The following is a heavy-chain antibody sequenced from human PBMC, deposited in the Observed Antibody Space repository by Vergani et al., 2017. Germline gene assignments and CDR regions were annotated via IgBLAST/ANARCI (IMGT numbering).Heavy chain of an antibody. V-gene: IGHV3-21*01. Sequence: EVQLVESGGGLVKPGGFLRLSCAASRFTFTSYSMNWVRQAPGKGLEWVSSISSRSSFIYYADSVKGRFTISRDNAKNSLYLQMNSLRAEDTAVYYCARSREGSGWYYFDYWGQGILVTVSS. CDR2: ISSRSSFI. CDR3: ARSREGSGWYYFDY. J-gene: IGHJ4*02. D-gene: IGHD6-19*01. CDR1: RFTFTSYS.